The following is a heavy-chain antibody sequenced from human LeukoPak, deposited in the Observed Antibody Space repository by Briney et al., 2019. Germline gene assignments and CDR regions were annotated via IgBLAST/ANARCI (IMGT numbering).Heavy chain of an antibody. D-gene: IGHD2-21*02. V-gene: IGHV4-31*03. Sequence: SQTLSLTCTVSGGSFSSGFYWSWIRQHPGKGLEWIGYIYYSGGTYYNPSLKSRVSILLDTSKKQFSLKLTSVTVADTAVYYCARAMTSHYFGYWGQGTLVTVSS. J-gene: IGHJ4*02. CDR1: GGSFSSGFY. CDR3: ARAMTSHYFGY. CDR2: IYYSGGT.